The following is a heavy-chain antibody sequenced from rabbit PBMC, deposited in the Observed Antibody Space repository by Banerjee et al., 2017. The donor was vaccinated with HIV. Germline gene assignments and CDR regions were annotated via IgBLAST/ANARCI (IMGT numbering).Heavy chain of an antibody. D-gene: IGHD4-2*01. CDR2: IYTSSGST. CDR1: GFSFSSNYW. V-gene: IGHV1S40*01. Sequence: QSLEESGGDLVKPGASLTLTCTVSGFSFSSNYWVCWVRQAPGKGLELIACIYTSSGSTWYASWVNGRFTISRDNAQNTVSLQMNSLTAADTATYFCARDAGYAGSNLWGPGTLVTVS. CDR3: ARDAGYAGSNL. J-gene: IGHJ4*01.